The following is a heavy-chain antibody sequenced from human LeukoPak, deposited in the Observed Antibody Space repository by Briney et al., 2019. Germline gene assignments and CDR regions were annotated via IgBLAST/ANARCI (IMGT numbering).Heavy chain of an antibody. D-gene: IGHD5-24*01. CDR3: ARDRRDGYNSFDY. V-gene: IGHV1-69*13. CDR2: IIPIFGTA. J-gene: IGHJ4*02. CDR1: GYTFTSYY. Sequence: GASVKVSCKASGYTFTSYYMHWVRQAPGQGLEWMGGIIPIFGTANYAQKFQGRVTITADESTSTAYMELSSLRSEDTAVYYCARDRRDGYNSFDYWGQGTLVTVSS.